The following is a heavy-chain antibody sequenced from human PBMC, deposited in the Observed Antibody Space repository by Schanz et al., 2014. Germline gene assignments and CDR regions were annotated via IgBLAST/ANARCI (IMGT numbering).Heavy chain of an antibody. D-gene: IGHD2-21*02. CDR3: ARPSDSSWYMDV. CDR2: ISGSGGST. J-gene: IGHJ6*03. V-gene: IGHV3-23*01. Sequence: EVQLLESGGGLVQPGGSLRLSCAASGFTFTNYAMTWVRQAPGKGLEWVSGISGSGGSTYDADSVKGRFTISRDNAKNSLYLQMNSLRAEDTAVYYCARPSDSSWYMDVWGKGTTVIVSS. CDR1: GFTFTNYA.